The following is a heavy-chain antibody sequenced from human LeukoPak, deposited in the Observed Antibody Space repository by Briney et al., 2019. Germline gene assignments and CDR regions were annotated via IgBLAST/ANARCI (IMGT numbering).Heavy chain of an antibody. CDR3: AKEGDWYCSGGSCAVDY. CDR2: IWYDGSNK. V-gene: IGHV3-30*02. Sequence: GGSLRLSCAASGFTFSSYGMHWVRQAPGKGLEWVAVIWYDGSNKYYADSVKGRFTISRDNSKNTLYLQMNSLRAEDTAVYYCAKEGDWYCSGGSCAVDYWGQGTLVTVSS. J-gene: IGHJ4*02. CDR1: GFTFSSYG. D-gene: IGHD2-15*01.